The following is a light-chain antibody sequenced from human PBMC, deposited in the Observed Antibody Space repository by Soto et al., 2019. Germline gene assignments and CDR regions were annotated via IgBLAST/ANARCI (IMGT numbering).Light chain of an antibody. CDR1: QSISGH. V-gene: IGKV3-15*01. Sequence: EIVMTQSPATLSVSPGERATLSCRASQSISGHLAWFQHKPGQDPRLLVYQTSTRAPGIPARFSGRGSGTYFTLTISGLQSEDFAGYYCQQCVKWPWTFGQGTRVEIK. CDR2: QTS. CDR3: QQCVKWPWT. J-gene: IGKJ1*01.